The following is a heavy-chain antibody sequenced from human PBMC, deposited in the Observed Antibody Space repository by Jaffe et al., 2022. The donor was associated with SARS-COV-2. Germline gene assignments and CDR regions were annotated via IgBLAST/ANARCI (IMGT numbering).Heavy chain of an antibody. CDR1: GFTVSSNY. CDR2: IYSGGST. CDR3: ARDRVDTAMVFDYYGMDV. V-gene: IGHV3-53*01. J-gene: IGHJ6*02. Sequence: EVQLVESGGGLIQPGGSLRLSCAASGFTVSSNYMSWVRQAPGKGLEWVSVIYSGGSTYYADSVKGRFTISRDNSKNTLYLQMNSLRAEDTAVYYCARDRVDTAMVFDYYGMDVWGQGTTVTVSS. D-gene: IGHD5-18*01.